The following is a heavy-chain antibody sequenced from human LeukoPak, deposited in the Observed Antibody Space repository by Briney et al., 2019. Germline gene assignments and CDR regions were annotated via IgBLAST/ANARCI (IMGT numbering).Heavy chain of an antibody. V-gene: IGHV3-21*01. J-gene: IGHJ4*02. Sequence: GGSLRLSCAASGFTFSSYAMSWVRQAPGKGLEWVSSITTSSTYIYYADSVKVRFTISRDNAKNSLYLQMTSLRAEDTAVYYCARHRTASDNWGQGTLVTVSS. CDR2: ITTSSTYI. CDR1: GFTFSSYA. CDR3: ARHRTASDN. D-gene: IGHD3-16*02.